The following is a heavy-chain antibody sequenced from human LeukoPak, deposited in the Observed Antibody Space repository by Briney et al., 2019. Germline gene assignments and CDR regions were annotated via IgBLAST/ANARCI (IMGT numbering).Heavy chain of an antibody. CDR1: GYTFTGYY. Sequence: ASVKVSCTASGYTFTGYYMHWVRQAPGQGLEWMGWINPNSGGTNYAQKFQGRVTMTRDTSISTAYMELSRLRSDDTAVYYCARVSSSWYWDYFDYWGRGTLVTVSS. D-gene: IGHD6-13*01. J-gene: IGHJ4*02. CDR3: ARVSSSWYWDYFDY. V-gene: IGHV1-2*02. CDR2: INPNSGGT.